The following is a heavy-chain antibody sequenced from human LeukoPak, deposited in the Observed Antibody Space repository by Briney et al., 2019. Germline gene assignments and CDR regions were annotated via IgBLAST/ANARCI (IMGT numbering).Heavy chain of an antibody. D-gene: IGHD1-7*01. CDR2: IYTSGST. V-gene: IGHV4-61*02. CDR1: GDSISSSNYY. CDR3: ARDLLTGTILRHNWFDP. J-gene: IGHJ5*02. Sequence: ASETLSLTCTVSGDSISSSNYYWSWIRQPAGKGLEWIGRIYTSGSTNYNPSLKSRVTMSVDTSKNQFSLKLSSVTAADTAVYYCARDLLTGTILRHNWFDPWGQGTLVTVSS.